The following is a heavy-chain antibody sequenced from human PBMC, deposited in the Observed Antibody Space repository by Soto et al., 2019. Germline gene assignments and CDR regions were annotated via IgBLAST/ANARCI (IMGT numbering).Heavy chain of an antibody. CDR2: ISYDGSNK. CDR3: ARDLLLWFGELRPYYYGMDV. Sequence: SLRLSFSASGFTFSSYAMHWVRQAPGKGLEWVAVISYDGSNKYYADSVKGRFTISRDNSKNTPYLQMNSLRAEDTAVYYCARDLLLWFGELRPYYYGMDVWGQGTTVTVSS. V-gene: IGHV3-30-3*01. J-gene: IGHJ6*02. D-gene: IGHD3-10*01. CDR1: GFTFSSYA.